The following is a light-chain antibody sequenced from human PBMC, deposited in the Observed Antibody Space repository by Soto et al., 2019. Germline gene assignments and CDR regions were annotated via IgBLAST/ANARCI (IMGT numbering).Light chain of an antibody. CDR1: QSISIN. CDR2: GAS. V-gene: IGKV3D-15*01. J-gene: IGKJ1*01. CDR3: QQCSTWPWT. Sequence: EIALTQSPCTRSVPPGDSVTLSCRASQSISINLAWYQHKPGQAPRLLIHGASTRATGVPARISGSGSGTEFTLTISRLQSADFAVYYCQQCSTWPWTFGQGTKVDIK.